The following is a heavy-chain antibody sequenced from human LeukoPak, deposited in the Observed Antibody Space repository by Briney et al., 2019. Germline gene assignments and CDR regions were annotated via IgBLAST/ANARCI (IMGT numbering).Heavy chain of an antibody. CDR1: GFTFSSYE. V-gene: IGHV3-48*03. CDR2: ISSAGTTK. Sequence: GGSLRLSCAASGFTFSSYEMNRVRQAPGKGLEWISYISSAGTTKIYADSVKGRFTISRDNAKNSLYLQMNSLRAEDTAVYYCARDYWFDPWGHGTLVTVSS. J-gene: IGHJ5*02. CDR3: ARDYWFDP.